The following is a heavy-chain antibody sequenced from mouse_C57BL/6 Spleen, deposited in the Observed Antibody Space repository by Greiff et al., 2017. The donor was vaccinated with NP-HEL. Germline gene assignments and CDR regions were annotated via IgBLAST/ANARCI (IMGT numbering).Heavy chain of an antibody. CDR1: GYAFSSSW. CDR2: IYPGDGDT. V-gene: IGHV1-82*01. Sequence: VKLVESGPELVKPGASVKISCKASGYAFSSSWMNWVKQRPGKGLEWIGRIYPGDGDTNYNGKFKGKATLTADKSSSTAYMQLSSLTSEDSAVYFCARDYYYGSSYGYFDVWGTGTTVTVSS. J-gene: IGHJ1*03. D-gene: IGHD1-1*01. CDR3: ARDYYYGSSYGYFDV.